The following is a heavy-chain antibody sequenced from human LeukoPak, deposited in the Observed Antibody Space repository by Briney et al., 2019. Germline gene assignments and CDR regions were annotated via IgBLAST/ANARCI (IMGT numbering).Heavy chain of an antibody. D-gene: IGHD6-19*01. V-gene: IGHV3-73*01. CDR3: TRSGWYPPKKYYYYYMDV. CDR1: GFTFSGSA. Sequence: PGGSLRLSCAASGFTFSGSAMHWVRQASGKGLEWVGRIRSKANSYATAYAASVKGRFTISRDDSKNTAYLQMNSLKTEDTAVYYCTRSGWYPPKKYYYYYMDVWGKGTTVTVSS. CDR2: IRSKANSYAT. J-gene: IGHJ6*03.